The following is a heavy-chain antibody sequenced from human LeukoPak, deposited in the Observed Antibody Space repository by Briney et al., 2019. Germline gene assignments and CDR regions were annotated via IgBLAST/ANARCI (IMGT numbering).Heavy chain of an antibody. D-gene: IGHD3-10*01. CDR3: AKLFYSSGMYHFDY. CDR2: ISGSGGGT. CDR1: GFTFSTSA. J-gene: IGHJ4*02. Sequence: AGGSLRLSCATSGFTFSTSAMSWVRQAPGKGLAWVSTISGSGGGTYYADSVKGRFTISSDNSKNTLYLQMNSLRAEDTAVFYCAKLFYSSGMYHFDYWGQGTLVTVSS. V-gene: IGHV3-23*01.